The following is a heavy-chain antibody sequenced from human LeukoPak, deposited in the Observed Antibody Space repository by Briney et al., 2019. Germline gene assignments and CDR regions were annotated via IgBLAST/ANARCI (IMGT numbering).Heavy chain of an antibody. V-gene: IGHV4-59*01. J-gene: IGHJ4*02. CDR3: AREVLDYSGSGTYYRHFDF. CDR1: GVSINGFY. CDR2: IYYSGTT. D-gene: IGHD3-10*01. Sequence: SDTLSLTCTVSGVSINGFYWSWIRQPPGKGLEWMGYIYYSGTTNYNPSLRSRVTISVDTSKNQFSLKLSSVSAADTAVYYCAREVLDYSGSGTYYRHFDFWGQGTLVTVSS.